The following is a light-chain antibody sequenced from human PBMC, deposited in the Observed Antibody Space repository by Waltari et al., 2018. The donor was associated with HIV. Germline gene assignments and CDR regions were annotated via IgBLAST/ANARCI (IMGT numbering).Light chain of an antibody. Sequence: SASGTPGQRVTISCSGSSSNIGSNYVYWYQQLPGTAPKLLIYTNNQRPSGVPDRFSGSKSGTSASLAISGLRSEDEADYYCAAWDDSLWVFGGGTKLTVL. CDR3: AAWDDSLWV. CDR1: SSNIGSNY. CDR2: TNN. J-gene: IGLJ3*02. V-gene: IGLV1-47*01.